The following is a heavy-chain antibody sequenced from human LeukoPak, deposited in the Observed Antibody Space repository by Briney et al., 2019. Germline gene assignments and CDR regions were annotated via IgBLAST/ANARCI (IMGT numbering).Heavy chain of an antibody. CDR2: XWYDGSNK. D-gene: IGHD2-2*01. Sequence: GGSLRLSCAASGFTFSSYGMHWVRQAPGXXXXXXXXXWYDGSNKYYADSVKGRFTISRDNSKNTLYLQMNSLRAEDTAVYYCARGDCSSTSCYHYFDYWGQGTLVTVSS. CDR3: ARGDCSSTSCYHYFDY. V-gene: IGHV3-33*01. J-gene: IGHJ4*02. CDR1: GFTFSSYG.